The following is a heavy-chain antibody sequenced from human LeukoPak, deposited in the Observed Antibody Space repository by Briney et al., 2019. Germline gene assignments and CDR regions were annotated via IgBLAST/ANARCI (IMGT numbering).Heavy chain of an antibody. CDR1: GFTFSSYS. CDR3: ARDWGGSSSSRADFDY. D-gene: IGHD6-6*01. Sequence: GGSLRLSRAASGFTFSSYSMNWVRQAPGKGLEWVSSISSSSSYIYYADSVKGRFTISRDNAKNSLYLQMNSLRAEDTAVYYCARDWGGSSSSRADFDYWGQGTLVTVSS. V-gene: IGHV3-21*01. J-gene: IGHJ4*02. CDR2: ISSSSSYI.